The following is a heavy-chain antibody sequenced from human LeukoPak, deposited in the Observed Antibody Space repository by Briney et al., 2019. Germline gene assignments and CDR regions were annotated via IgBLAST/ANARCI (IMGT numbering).Heavy chain of an antibody. J-gene: IGHJ4*02. V-gene: IGHV4-59*08. CDR3: ASMTAIEYYFDY. CDR2: IYYRGST. CDR1: DDSISRYY. Sequence: SETLSLICTVSDDSISRYYWSWIRQPPGKGLEWIGYIYYRGSTNYNPSLKSRVTISVDTSKNQFSLKLSSVTAADTAVYYCASMTAIEYYFDYWGQGTLVTVSS. D-gene: IGHD2-21*02.